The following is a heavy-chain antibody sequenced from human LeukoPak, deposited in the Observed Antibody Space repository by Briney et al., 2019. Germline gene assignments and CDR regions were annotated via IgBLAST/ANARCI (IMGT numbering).Heavy chain of an antibody. V-gene: IGHV3-23*01. J-gene: IGHJ4*02. CDR3: AKSFTYYDFWSGNY. D-gene: IGHD3-3*01. CDR2: IRDSGVGT. CDR1: GFTFSSYA. Sequence: GGSPRLSCAASGFTFSSYAMSWVRQAPGKGLEWVSAIRDSGVGTYYADSVKGRFTISRDNSKNTLYLQMNSLGAEDTAVYYCAKSFTYYDFWSGNYWGQGTLVTVSS.